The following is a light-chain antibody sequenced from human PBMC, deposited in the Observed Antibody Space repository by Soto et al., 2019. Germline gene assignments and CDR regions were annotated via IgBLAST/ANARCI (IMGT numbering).Light chain of an antibody. J-gene: IGKJ1*01. Sequence: SVLTQSPGTLSLSPGERAPLSCRARQSVSSSYLAWYQQKPVQAPRLLTYGASSRATGIPDRFSGSGSGTDFTLTISRLEPEDFAVYYCQQYGSSPWTFGQGTKVDIK. CDR2: GAS. V-gene: IGKV3-20*01. CDR3: QQYGSSPWT. CDR1: QSVSSSY.